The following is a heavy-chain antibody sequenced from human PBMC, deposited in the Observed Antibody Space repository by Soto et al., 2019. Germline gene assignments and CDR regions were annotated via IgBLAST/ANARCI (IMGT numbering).Heavy chain of an antibody. J-gene: IGHJ5*02. CDR2: INTDGSRT. CDR3: ARVKSWSYDWFDP. D-gene: IGHD3-10*01. Sequence: EVQLVESGGGLGQPGGSLRLSCAASGFIFSTYWMHWVRQVPGKGLAWVSRINTDGSRTSYADSVKGRFTISRDNAKNTVYLQMNSLRAEDTAVYFCARVKSWSYDWFDPWGQGTLVTVSS. CDR1: GFIFSTYW. V-gene: IGHV3-74*01.